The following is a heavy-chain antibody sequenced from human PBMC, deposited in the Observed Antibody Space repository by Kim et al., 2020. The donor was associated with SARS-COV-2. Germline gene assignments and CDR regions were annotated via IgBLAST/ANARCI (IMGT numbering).Heavy chain of an antibody. CDR1: GYTFTGYY. CDR3: ARPWTMVTQERYNPEYWYVDL. D-gene: IGHD1-1*01. J-gene: IGHJ2*01. Sequence: ASVKVSCKASGYTFTGYYIHWVRQAPGQGLEWMGRINPNSGGTNYAQKFQGRVTMTRDTSISTAYMELSRLRSDDTAVYYCARPWTMVTQERYNPEYWYVDLWGRGTLVTVSS. CDR2: INPNSGGT. V-gene: IGHV1-2*06.